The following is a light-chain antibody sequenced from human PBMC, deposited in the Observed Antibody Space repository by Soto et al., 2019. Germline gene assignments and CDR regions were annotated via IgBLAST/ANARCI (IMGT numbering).Light chain of an antibody. CDR2: QVS. J-gene: IGLJ3*02. CDR1: SSDVGAYNY. Sequence: QPALTQPASVSGSPGQSITISCTGTSSDVGAYNYVSWYQQHPGKAPKLMIYQVSNRPSGVSNRFSGSKSGNTASLTISGLQAEDEADYYCSSYTSSSTRVFGGGTQLTVL. V-gene: IGLV2-14*01. CDR3: SSYTSSSTRV.